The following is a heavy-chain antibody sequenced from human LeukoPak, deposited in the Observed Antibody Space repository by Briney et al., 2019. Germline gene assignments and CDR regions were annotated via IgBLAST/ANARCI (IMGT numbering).Heavy chain of an antibody. Sequence: GGSLRLSCVVSGFSVSNNYIIWVRQAPGKGLEWVASINQDGGEKYSLDSVKGRFTISRDNTKSSLYLQMNSLRAEDTAMYYCARYRHLYYWGQGTLVTVSS. V-gene: IGHV3-7*01. J-gene: IGHJ4*02. CDR2: INQDGGEK. CDR3: ARYRHLYY. D-gene: IGHD3-16*01. CDR1: GFSVSNNY.